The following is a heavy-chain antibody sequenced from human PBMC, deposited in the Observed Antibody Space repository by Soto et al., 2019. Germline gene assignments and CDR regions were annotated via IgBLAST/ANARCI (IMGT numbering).Heavy chain of an antibody. CDR3: ARGFRNDFWSGSLYYYYYYMDV. D-gene: IGHD3-3*01. CDR1: GFTVSSNY. Sequence: HPGGSLRLSCAASGFTVSSNYMSWVRQAPGKGLEWVSVIYSGGSTYYADSVKGRFTISRHNSKNTLYLQMNSLRAEDTAVYCCARGFRNDFWSGSLYYYYYYMDVWGKGTTVTVSS. J-gene: IGHJ6*03. V-gene: IGHV3-53*04. CDR2: IYSGGST.